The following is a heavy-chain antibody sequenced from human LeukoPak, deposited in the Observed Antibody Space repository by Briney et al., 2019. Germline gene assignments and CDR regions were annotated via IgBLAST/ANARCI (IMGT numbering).Heavy chain of an antibody. D-gene: IGHD3-22*01. V-gene: IGHV4-4*09. J-gene: IGHJ6*03. Sequence: PSETLSLTCTVSGDSVSGYYGSWIRQPPGKGLEWIGYFYTSANTNYNPSLKSRVTMSVDTSKNQFSLKLSSVTAADTAVYYCARGLRDEERHYGYYYMDVWGKGTTVTVS. CDR1: GDSVSGYY. CDR3: ARGLRDEERHYGYYYMDV. CDR2: FYTSANT.